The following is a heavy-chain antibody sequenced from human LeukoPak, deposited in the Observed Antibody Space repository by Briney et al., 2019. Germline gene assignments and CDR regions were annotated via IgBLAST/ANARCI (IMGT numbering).Heavy chain of an antibody. J-gene: IGHJ5*02. CDR3: AKSGGFFDT. CDR1: GFTFSSYE. CDR2: ISSSGSTI. D-gene: IGHD1-26*01. Sequence: GGSLRLSCAASGFTFSSYEMNWVRQAPGKGLEWVSYISSSGSTIYYADSVVGRFTISRDNGKNFLYLQMNSLRAEDTAVYYCAKSGGFFDTWGQGTLVTVSS. V-gene: IGHV3-48*03.